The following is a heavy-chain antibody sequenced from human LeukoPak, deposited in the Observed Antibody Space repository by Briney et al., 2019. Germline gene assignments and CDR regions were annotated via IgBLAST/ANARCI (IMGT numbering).Heavy chain of an antibody. CDR3: AREGYSSSWRDFDY. CDR2: ISAYNGNT. CDR1: GYTFTSYG. Sequence: GASVTVSCKASGYTFTSYGISWVRQAPGQGLEWVGWISAYNGNTNYAQKLQGRVTMTTDTSTSTAYMELRSLRSDDTAVYYCAREGYSSSWRDFDYWGQGTLVTVSS. J-gene: IGHJ4*02. D-gene: IGHD6-13*01. V-gene: IGHV1-18*01.